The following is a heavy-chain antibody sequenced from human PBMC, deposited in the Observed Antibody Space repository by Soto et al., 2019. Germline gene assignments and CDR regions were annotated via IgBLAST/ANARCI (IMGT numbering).Heavy chain of an antibody. J-gene: IGHJ1*01. CDR2: IYNSGST. Sequence: QLQLQESGPGLVKPSETLSLTCTVYGGSISSSSYYWGWIRQPPGKGLEWIGSIYNSGSTYYNPSLKSRVTISVDTSKNQFSRKLSSVTAADTAVYYCARPIERLPYFQHWGQGTLVAVSS. CDR1: GGSISSSSYY. D-gene: IGHD6-25*01. V-gene: IGHV4-39*01. CDR3: ARPIERLPYFQH.